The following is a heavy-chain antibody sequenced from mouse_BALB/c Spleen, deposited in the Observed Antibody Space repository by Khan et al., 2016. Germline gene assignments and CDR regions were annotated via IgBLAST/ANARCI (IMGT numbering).Heavy chain of an antibody. CDR2: IDPENGDT. CDR3: NAIYYGSDVYFDY. D-gene: IGHD1-1*01. Sequence: VQLQQSGAELVRSGASVKLSCTASVFNIKDYYMQWVKQRPEQGLEWIGWIDPENGDTEYAPKFQGKATMTADTSSNAAYLQFSSLTSEDSAVYYCNAIYYGSDVYFDYWGQGTTLTVSS. CDR1: VFNIKDYY. V-gene: IGHV14-4*02. J-gene: IGHJ2*01.